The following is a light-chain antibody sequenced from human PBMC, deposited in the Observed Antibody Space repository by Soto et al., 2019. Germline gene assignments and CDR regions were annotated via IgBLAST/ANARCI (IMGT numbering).Light chain of an antibody. Sequence: QSVLTQPASVSGSPGQSITISCTGTSSDVGSYNLGSWYQQHPGKAHKLMIYEGSKRPSGVSNRVSGSKSGNTASLTISGLQAEDEADYYCCSYAGSSTLVFGGGTKLTVL. CDR2: EGS. CDR1: SSDVGSYNL. V-gene: IGLV2-23*01. J-gene: IGLJ3*02. CDR3: CSYAGSSTLV.